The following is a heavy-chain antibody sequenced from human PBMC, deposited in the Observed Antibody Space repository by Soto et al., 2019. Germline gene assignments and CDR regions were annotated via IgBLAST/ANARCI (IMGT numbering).Heavy chain of an antibody. CDR1: GFTLSSDS. CDR2: ISNTGRTI. V-gene: IGHV3-48*02. D-gene: IGHD3-10*01. J-gene: IGHJ4*02. CDR3: ARDTYGSMFFDY. Sequence: SLRLSCAASGFTLSSDSMNWVRQAPGKGLEWVSFISNTGRTIYYADSVKGRFTISRDNAKNSLYLQMNSLRDEDTAVYYCARDTYGSMFFDYWGQGTLVTVSS.